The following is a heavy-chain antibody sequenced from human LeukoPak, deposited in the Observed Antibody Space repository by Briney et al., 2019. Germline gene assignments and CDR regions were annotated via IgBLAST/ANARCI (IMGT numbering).Heavy chain of an antibody. V-gene: IGHV1-46*01. CDR1: GYTFTSYY. J-gene: IGHJ3*02. D-gene: IGHD3-10*01. Sequence: ASVKVSCKASGYTFTSYYMHWVRQAPGQGLEWMGIINPSGGSTSYAQKFQGRVTMTRDTSTSTVYMELSSLRSEDTSVYDCASEEFGELLRAFDIWGQGTMVTVSS. CDR3: ASEEFGELLRAFDI. CDR2: INPSGGST.